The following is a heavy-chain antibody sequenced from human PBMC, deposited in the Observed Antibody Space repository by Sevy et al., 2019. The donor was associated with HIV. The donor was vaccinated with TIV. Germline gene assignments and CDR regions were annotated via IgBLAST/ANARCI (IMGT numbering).Heavy chain of an antibody. Sequence: ASVKVSCKTSGYPFTNYGVTWVRQAPGQGLEWMGWMSTYNGNTNYAQKYQGRVTMTTDTSTNTVYMELRSLRSDDTAIYYCARVTFLYYFDYWGQGPLVTVSS. V-gene: IGHV1-18*01. CDR3: ARVTFLYYFDY. CDR1: GYPFTNYG. J-gene: IGHJ4*02. CDR2: MSTYNGNT.